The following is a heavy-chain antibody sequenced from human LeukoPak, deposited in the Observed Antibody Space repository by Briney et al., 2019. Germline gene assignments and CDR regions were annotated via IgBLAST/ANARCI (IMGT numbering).Heavy chain of an antibody. Sequence: SETLSLTCTVSGGSISSYYWSWIRQPPGKGLEWIGYIYYSGSTNYNPSLKSRVTISVDTSKNQFSLKLSSVTAADTAVYYCARGTHKGVGDASDIWGQGTMVTVSS. CDR3: ARGTHKGVGDASDI. CDR1: GGSISSYY. V-gene: IGHV4-59*12. CDR2: IYYSGST. J-gene: IGHJ3*02. D-gene: IGHD1-26*01.